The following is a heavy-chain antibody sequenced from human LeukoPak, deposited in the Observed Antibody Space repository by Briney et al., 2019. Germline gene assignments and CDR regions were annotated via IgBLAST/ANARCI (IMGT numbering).Heavy chain of an antibody. CDR1: RFTLSSYA. Sequence: PGRSLRLSCAASRFTLSSYAMHCVRQAPGKGLEWVAVISYDGSNKYYADSVKGRFTISRDNSKNTLYLQMNSLRAEDTAVYYCARDYYGMDVWGKGATVTVSS. CDR3: ARDYYGMDV. J-gene: IGHJ6*04. V-gene: IGHV3-30*04. CDR2: ISYDGSNK.